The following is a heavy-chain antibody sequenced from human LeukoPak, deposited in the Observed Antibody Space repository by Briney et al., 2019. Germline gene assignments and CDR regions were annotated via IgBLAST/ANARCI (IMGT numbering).Heavy chain of an antibody. CDR2: VIPIFGTV. CDR3: ARAPYCSSTSCITLLDY. J-gene: IGHJ4*02. Sequence: ASVKVSCKASGGTFSSYTISWVRQAPGQGLEWMGGVIPIFGTVKYAQKFQGRVTITADKSTSTAYMELSSLRSEDTAVYYCARAPYCSSTSCITLLDYWGQGTLVTVSS. CDR1: GGTFSSYT. V-gene: IGHV1-69*06. D-gene: IGHD2-2*01.